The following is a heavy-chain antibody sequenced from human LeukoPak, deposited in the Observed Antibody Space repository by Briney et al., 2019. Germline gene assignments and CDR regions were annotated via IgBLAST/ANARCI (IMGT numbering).Heavy chain of an antibody. Sequence: GSSVKVSCKASGGTFSSYAISWVRQAPGQGLEWMGGIIPIFGTANYAQKFQGRVTITADKSTSTAYMELSSLRSEDTAVYYCARGECGGSCYPISRYYYYYMDVWGKGTTVTISS. J-gene: IGHJ6*03. CDR1: GGTFSSYA. D-gene: IGHD2-15*01. CDR2: IIPIFGTA. CDR3: ARGECGGSCYPISRYYYYYMDV. V-gene: IGHV1-69*06.